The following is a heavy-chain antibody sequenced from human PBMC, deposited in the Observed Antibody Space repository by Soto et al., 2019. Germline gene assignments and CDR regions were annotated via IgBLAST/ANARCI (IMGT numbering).Heavy chain of an antibody. CDR1: GFTFSSYA. Sequence: EVQLLESGGGLVQPGGSLRLSCAASGFTFSSYAMSWVRQAPGKGLAWVSAISGSGGSTYYADSVKGRFTISRDNSKNTLYLQMNSLRAEDTAVYYCAKDQVLWFGELSHNWFDPWGQGTLVTVSS. D-gene: IGHD3-10*01. CDR2: ISGSGGST. CDR3: AKDQVLWFGELSHNWFDP. V-gene: IGHV3-23*01. J-gene: IGHJ5*02.